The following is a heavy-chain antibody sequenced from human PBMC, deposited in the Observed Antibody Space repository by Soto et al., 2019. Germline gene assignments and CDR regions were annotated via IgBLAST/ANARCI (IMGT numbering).Heavy chain of an antibody. V-gene: IGHV3-30*18. J-gene: IGHJ4*02. Sequence: QVQLVESGGGVVQPGRSLRLSCAASGFTFSSYGMHWVRQAPGKGLEWVAVISDDGSNKYYADSLKGRFTISRDNSKNTLYLQMTSLRAADTAVYYCAKEWVYDTSGWSFDYWGQGTLVTVSS. D-gene: IGHD3-22*01. CDR3: AKEWVYDTSGWSFDY. CDR2: ISDDGSNK. CDR1: GFTFSSYG.